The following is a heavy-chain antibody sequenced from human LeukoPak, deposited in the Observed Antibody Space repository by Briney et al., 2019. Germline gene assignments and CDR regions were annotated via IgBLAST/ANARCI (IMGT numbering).Heavy chain of an antibody. CDR3: ARGGKNYDFWSGYYFDDAFDI. CDR2: IYTSGST. Sequence: SETLSLTCTVSGGSISSYYWSWIRQPAGKGLEWIGRIYTSGSTNYNPSLKSRVTMSVDTSKNQFSLKLSSVTAADTAVYYCARGGKNYDFWSGYYFDDAFDIWGRGTMVTVSS. CDR1: GGSISSYY. D-gene: IGHD3-3*01. V-gene: IGHV4-4*07. J-gene: IGHJ3*02.